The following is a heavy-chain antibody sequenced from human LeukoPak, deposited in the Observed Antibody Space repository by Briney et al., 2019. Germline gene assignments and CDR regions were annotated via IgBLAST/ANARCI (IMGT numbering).Heavy chain of an antibody. Sequence: SETLSLTCTVSGGSISSYYWSWIRQPPGKGLEWIGYIYYSGSTNYNPSLKSRVTISVDTSKNQFSLKLSSVTAADTAVYYCARALGGTYYTDYWGQGTLVTVSS. CDR1: GGSISSYY. V-gene: IGHV4-59*12. J-gene: IGHJ4*02. D-gene: IGHD1-26*01. CDR2: IYYSGST. CDR3: ARALGGTYYTDY.